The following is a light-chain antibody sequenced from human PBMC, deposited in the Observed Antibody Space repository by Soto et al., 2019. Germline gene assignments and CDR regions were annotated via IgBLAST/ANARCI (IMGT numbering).Light chain of an antibody. CDR1: SNNVGGYNY. Sequence: QSALTQPRSVSGSPGQSVTISCTGGSNNVGGYNYVSWYQHHPGKVPQLIIYDVTKRPSGVPDRFSGSKSGNTASLTISGLQVEDEADYYCCSYAGTYTWIFGGGTKVTVL. CDR3: CSYAGTYTWI. CDR2: DVT. J-gene: IGLJ2*01. V-gene: IGLV2-11*01.